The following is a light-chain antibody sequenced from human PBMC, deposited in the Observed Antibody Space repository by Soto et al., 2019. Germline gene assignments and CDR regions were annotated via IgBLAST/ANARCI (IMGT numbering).Light chain of an antibody. V-gene: IGKV1-39*01. CDR2: AAS. CDR3: QQSYSTPRV. J-gene: IGKJ2*01. CDR1: QSISTY. Sequence: DIQMTQSPSSLSASVGDRVTITCRASQSISTYLNWYQQKVGKAPKLLIYAASSSQRGAPSRFSGSGSGTGFTLGIRSLEARDFATYYCQQSYSTPRVFGQGTKLEIK.